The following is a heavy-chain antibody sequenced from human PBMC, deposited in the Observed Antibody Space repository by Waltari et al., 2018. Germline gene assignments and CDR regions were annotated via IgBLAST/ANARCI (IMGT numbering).Heavy chain of an antibody. V-gene: IGHV1-69*16. J-gene: IGHJ6*04. D-gene: IGHD3-3*01. Sequence: QVHLVQSGAAVMKPGSSVTVPCKASGRPFSFHTPPTSRVRQAPGQGLGWVGGTISILVGIDYAPNFQGRVSITTDASTDTIYMELSSLRHEDTAVYYCATGIYDFAWGCSWDVWGEGTTVTVSS. CDR3: ATGIYDFAWGCSWDV. CDR1: GRPFSFHTPP. CDR2: TISILVGI.